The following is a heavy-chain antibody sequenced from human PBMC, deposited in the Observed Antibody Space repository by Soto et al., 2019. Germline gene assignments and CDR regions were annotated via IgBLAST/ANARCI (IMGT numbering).Heavy chain of an antibody. CDR2: TYHTGST. J-gene: IGHJ5*02. V-gene: IGHV4-59*13. D-gene: IGHD3-10*01. CDR1: GGSFGTNY. Sequence: SETLSLTCTISGGSFGTNYWSWIRQAPGKGLEWIGYTYHTGSTKYNPSLKSRATISVDTSKNQFSLTLTSAAAADTAVYYCATDSAGRGPFDPWGQGILVTVSS. CDR3: ATDSAGRGPFDP.